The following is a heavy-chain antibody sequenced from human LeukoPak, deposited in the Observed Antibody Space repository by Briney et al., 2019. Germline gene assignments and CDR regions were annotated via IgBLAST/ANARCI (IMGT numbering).Heavy chain of an antibody. CDR1: GYSISSGYY. D-gene: IGHD3-22*01. J-gene: IGHJ3*02. V-gene: IGHV4-38-2*02. CDR3: GGDSSGYLAFDI. CDR2: IYHSGST. Sequence: SETLSLTCTVSGYSISSGYYWGWIRQPPGKGLEWIGSIYHSGSTYYNPSLKSRVTISVDTSKNQFSLKLSSVTAADTAVYYCGGDSSGYLAFDIWGQGTMVTVSS.